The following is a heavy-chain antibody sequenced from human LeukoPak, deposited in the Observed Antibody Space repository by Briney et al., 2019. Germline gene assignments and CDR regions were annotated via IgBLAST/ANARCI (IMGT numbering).Heavy chain of an antibody. CDR3: ARDRPRTNYYGSGSLNAFDI. CDR2: IYHSGST. CDR1: GGSISSSNW. Sequence: PSGTLSLTCAVSGGSISSSNWWSWVRQPPGKGLEWIGEIYHSGSTNYNPSLKSRVTISVDKSKNQFSLKLSSVTAADTAVYYCARDRPRTNYYGSGSLNAFDIWGQGTMVTVSS. V-gene: IGHV4-4*02. D-gene: IGHD3-10*01. J-gene: IGHJ3*02.